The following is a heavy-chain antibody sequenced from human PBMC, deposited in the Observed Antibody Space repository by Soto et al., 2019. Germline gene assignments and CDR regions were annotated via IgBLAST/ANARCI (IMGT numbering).Heavy chain of an antibody. J-gene: IGHJ6*02. V-gene: IGHV3-49*04. Sequence: SLRLSCTASGFTFGDYAMSWVHQAPGKGLEWVGFIRSKAYGGTTEYAASVKGRFTISRDDSKSIAYLQMNSLKTEDTAVYYCTWGYGSGSYYSDVWGQGTTVTVSS. CDR1: GFTFGDYA. D-gene: IGHD3-10*01. CDR3: TWGYGSGSYYSDV. CDR2: IRSKAYGGTT.